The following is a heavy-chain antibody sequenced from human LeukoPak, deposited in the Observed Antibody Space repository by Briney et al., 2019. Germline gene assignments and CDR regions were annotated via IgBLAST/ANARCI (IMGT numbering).Heavy chain of an antibody. CDR2: INPNSGGT. CDR3: ARDRPQDYYDSSGYYDY. V-gene: IGHV1-2*02. J-gene: IGHJ4*02. D-gene: IGHD3-22*01. CDR1: GYTFTGYY. Sequence: ASVKVSCKASGYTFTGYYMHWVRQAPGQGLEWMGWINPNSGGTNYAQKFQGRVTMTRDTPISTAYMELSRLRSDDTAVYYCARDRPQDYYDSSGYYDYWGQGTLVTVSS.